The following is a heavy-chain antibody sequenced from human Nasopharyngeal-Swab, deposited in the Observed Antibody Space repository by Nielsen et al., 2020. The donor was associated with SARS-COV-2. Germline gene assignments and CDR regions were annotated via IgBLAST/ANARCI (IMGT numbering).Heavy chain of an antibody. V-gene: IGHV3-23*01. Sequence: GALKISCSGSGFTFRNYVMNWVRQAPGKGLEWVSGISGDGRATFYAPSVKGRFTISRDNSNNTLWLQMDSLGADDTAKYYCAKDRASYGPDSADYWGQGALITVSS. J-gene: IGHJ4*02. CDR3: AKDRASYGPDSADY. CDR1: GFTFRNYV. D-gene: IGHD3-10*01. CDR2: ISGDGRAT.